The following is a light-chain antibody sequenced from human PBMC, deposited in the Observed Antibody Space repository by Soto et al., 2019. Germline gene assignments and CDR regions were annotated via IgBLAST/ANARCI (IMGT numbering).Light chain of an antibody. Sequence: EIVLTQSPGTLSLSPGERATLSCRASQSVSNNYVAWYQQKPGQGPRLLICGASSRATGIPDRFSGSGSGTDFTLTISRLESEDFVVYYCQQYGGSRAFGQGTKV. J-gene: IGKJ1*01. CDR2: GAS. V-gene: IGKV3-20*01. CDR1: QSVSNNY. CDR3: QQYGGSRA.